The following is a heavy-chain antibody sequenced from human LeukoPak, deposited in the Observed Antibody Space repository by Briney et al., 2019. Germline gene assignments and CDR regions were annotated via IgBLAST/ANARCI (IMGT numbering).Heavy chain of an antibody. D-gene: IGHD2-2*02. CDR3: ARACSSTSCYNY. V-gene: IGHV3-48*03. CDR2: ISSSGSTI. Sequence: GGSLRLSCAASGFTFSSYEMNWVRQAPGKGLEWVSYISSSGSTIYYADSVKGRFTISRDNAKNSLYLQMNSLRAEDTAVYYCARACSSTSCYNYWGQGTLVTVSS. J-gene: IGHJ4*02. CDR1: GFTFSSYE.